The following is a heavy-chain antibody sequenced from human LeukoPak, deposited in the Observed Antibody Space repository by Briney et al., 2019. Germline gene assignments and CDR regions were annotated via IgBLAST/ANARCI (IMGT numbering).Heavy chain of an antibody. Sequence: ASVKLSCKASGYTFTSYGISWGRQPPGQGLEWMGWISAYNDNTNYTQKLQGRVTMTTDTSTSTAYMELRSLRSDDTAVYYCARIPRVVACPDYWGQGTLVTVSS. CDR3: ARIPRVVACPDY. D-gene: IGHD5-12*01. CDR1: GYTFTSYG. V-gene: IGHV1-18*01. CDR2: ISAYNDNT. J-gene: IGHJ4*02.